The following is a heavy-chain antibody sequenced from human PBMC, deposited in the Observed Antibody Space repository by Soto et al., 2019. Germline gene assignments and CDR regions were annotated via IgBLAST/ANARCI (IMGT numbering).Heavy chain of an antibody. CDR1: GYTFTNYG. CDR3: ARDFELYKYSSGDFDY. Sequence: QVQVVQSGAEVKKPGASVKISCKASGYTFTNYGIAWVRQAPGQGLEYMGWISAYHGNTNYAQKLRGRVTMTTDTSTSTAYMELRSLRSDDTAVYYCARDFELYKYSSGDFDYWGQGTLVTVSS. V-gene: IGHV1-18*01. CDR2: ISAYHGNT. D-gene: IGHD6-19*01. J-gene: IGHJ4*02.